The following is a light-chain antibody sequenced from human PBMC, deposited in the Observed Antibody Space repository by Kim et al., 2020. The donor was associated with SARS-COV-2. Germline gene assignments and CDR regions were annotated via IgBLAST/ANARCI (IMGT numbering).Light chain of an antibody. V-gene: IGLV1-40*01. Sequence: QRGTISCTGSSSNIGEVYGVPWSQQLPGTAPKLLIYGNPNRPSGVPDRLSGSKSVTSASLTIAGLQSEDEADYYCQSFDSSLRGRVFGGGTQLTVL. J-gene: IGLJ3*02. CDR1: SSNIGEVYG. CDR2: GNP. CDR3: QSFDSSLRGRV.